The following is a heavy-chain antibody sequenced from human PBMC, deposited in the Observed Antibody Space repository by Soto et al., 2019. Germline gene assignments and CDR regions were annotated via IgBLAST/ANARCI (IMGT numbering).Heavy chain of an antibody. Sequence: ASVKVSCKASGYTFTGYYIPWVREAPGQGLECMGWLNPQTGGTSSAQKFQGRVTLSRDTSINTAYLELSRLTFDDAAVYFCARELYQVISDGMDVWGQGTTVNVSS. D-gene: IGHD2-2*01. J-gene: IGHJ6*02. CDR3: ARELYQVISDGMDV. CDR2: LNPQTGGT. CDR1: GYTFTGYY. V-gene: IGHV1-2*02.